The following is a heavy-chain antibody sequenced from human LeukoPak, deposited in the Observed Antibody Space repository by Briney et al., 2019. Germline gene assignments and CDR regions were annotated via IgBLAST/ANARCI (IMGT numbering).Heavy chain of an antibody. CDR3: ARVLRWGADAFDI. J-gene: IGHJ3*02. CDR1: GGSISSYY. Sequence: PSETLSLTCTVSGGSISSYYWSWIRQPPGKGLEWIGYIYYSGSTNYNPSLKSRVTISVDTSKNQFSLKLSSVTAADTAVYYCARVLRWGADAFDIWGQGTMVTVSS. D-gene: IGHD3-16*01. CDR2: IYYSGST. V-gene: IGHV4-59*12.